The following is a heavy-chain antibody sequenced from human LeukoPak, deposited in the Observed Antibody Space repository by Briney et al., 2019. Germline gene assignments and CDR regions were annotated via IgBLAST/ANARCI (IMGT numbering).Heavy chain of an antibody. J-gene: IGHJ4*02. D-gene: IGHD5-24*01. CDR1: GGSFSGYY. V-gene: IGHV4-34*01. CDR2: INHSGST. CDR3: ARARVATILN. Sequence: SETLSLTCAVYGGSFSGYYWSWIRQPPGKGLEWIGEINHSGSTNYNPSLKSRVTMSVDTSKNQFSLKLSSVTAADTAVYYCARARVATILNWGQGTLVTVSS.